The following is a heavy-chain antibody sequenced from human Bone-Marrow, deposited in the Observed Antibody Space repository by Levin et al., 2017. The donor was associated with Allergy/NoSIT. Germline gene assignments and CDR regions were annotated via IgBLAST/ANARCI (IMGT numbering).Heavy chain of an antibody. CDR3: AKSPATRNWYFDL. Sequence: GSLRLSCAVSGFSVSSNSMSWVRHTPGKGLEWVSTKDIIGTTYYADSVRGRFTIARDTSKNMVYLQMNNLRPEDTAIYYCAKSPATRNWYFDLWGRGTLVTVSS. J-gene: IGHJ2*01. CDR2: KDIIGTT. V-gene: IGHV3-53*01. D-gene: IGHD1-1*01. CDR1: GFSVSSNS.